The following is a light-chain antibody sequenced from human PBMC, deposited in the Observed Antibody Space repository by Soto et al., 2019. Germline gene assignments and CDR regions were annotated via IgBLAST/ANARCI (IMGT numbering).Light chain of an antibody. CDR2: GAS. CDR1: QSISRD. CDR3: QQYNNWPYT. J-gene: IGKJ2*01. V-gene: IGKV3-15*01. Sequence: EIVMTQSPATLSVSPGQRATLSCRASQSISRDLAWFQQKNGQAPRLLMYGASTRATGIPAKFSGSGSGTEFTLTIDGLQSEDFAVYYCQQYNNWPYTFGQWTKLEI.